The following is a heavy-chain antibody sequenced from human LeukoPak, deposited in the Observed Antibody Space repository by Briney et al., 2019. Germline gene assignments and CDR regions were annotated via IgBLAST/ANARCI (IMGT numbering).Heavy chain of an antibody. CDR2: IRSKIYGGTP. J-gene: IGHJ4*02. CDR3: TRDQTPYY. V-gene: IGHV3-49*04. Sequence: GGSLRLSCAASGFTFSNYAMSWVRQAPGKGLEWVGFIRSKIYGGTPEYAASVKGRFTISRDDSKGIAYLQMNSLKTEDTAVYYCTRDQTPYYWGQGTLVTVSS. CDR1: GFTFSNYA.